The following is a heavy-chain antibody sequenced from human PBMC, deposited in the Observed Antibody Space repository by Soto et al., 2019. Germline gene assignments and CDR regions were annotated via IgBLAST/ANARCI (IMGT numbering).Heavy chain of an antibody. CDR1: GFTFSSYS. V-gene: IGHV3-21*01. CDR3: ARDAHPYSNYEPNWFDP. J-gene: IGHJ5*02. D-gene: IGHD4-4*01. Sequence: EVQLVESGGGLVQPGGSLRLSCAASGFTFSSYSMNWVRQAPGKGLEWVSSISSSSSYIYYADSVKGRFTISRDNAKNSLYLQMNSLRAEDTAVYYCARDAHPYSNYEPNWFDPWGQGTLVTVSS. CDR2: ISSSSSYI.